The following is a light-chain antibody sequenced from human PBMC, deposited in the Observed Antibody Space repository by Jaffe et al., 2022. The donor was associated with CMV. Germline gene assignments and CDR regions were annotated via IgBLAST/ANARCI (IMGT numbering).Light chain of an antibody. CDR2: DVS. CDR1: SSDYGSYTY. V-gene: IGLV2-14*03. Sequence: QSALTQPASVSGSPGQSITISCTGASSDYGSYTYVSWYQQHPGKAPKVIIYDVSNRPSGVSDRFSGSKSGDTASLTISGLQAEDEADYYCSSYTTSSTLFGGGTKLTVL. J-gene: IGLJ2*01. CDR3: SSYTTSSTL.